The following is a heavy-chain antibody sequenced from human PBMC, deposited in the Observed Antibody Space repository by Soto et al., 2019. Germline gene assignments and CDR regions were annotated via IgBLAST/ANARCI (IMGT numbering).Heavy chain of an antibody. J-gene: IGHJ5*02. V-gene: IGHV1-18*01. D-gene: IGHD3-16*02. Sequence: QVHLVQSGAEMKKPGASVKVSCKASGYSFTSYGISWVRQAPGQGLEWMGWIGAHNGNTNYAQGLQGRVSMTTDTSTSTAYMELRSLRSDDTAVYYCAREGRLHLGESSPRPGWIDPWGQGTLVTVSS. CDR2: IGAHNGNT. CDR1: GYSFTSYG. CDR3: AREGRLHLGESSPRPGWIDP.